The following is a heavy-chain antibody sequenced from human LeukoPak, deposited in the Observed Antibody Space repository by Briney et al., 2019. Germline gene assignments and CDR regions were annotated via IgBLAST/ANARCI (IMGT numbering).Heavy chain of an antibody. CDR3: ARDGKATVVKDYYYYYYMDV. Sequence: SETLSPTXTVSGGSISSGSYYWSWIRQPAGEGLEWIGRIYTSGSTNYNPSLKSRVTISVDTSKNQFSLKLSSVTAADTAVYYCARDGKATVVKDYYYYYYMDVWGKGTTVTVSS. J-gene: IGHJ6*03. CDR1: GGSISSGSYY. D-gene: IGHD4-23*01. V-gene: IGHV4-61*02. CDR2: IYTSGST.